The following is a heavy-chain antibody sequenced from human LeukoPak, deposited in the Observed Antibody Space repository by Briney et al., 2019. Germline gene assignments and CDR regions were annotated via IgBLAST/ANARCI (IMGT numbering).Heavy chain of an antibody. Sequence: NPSETLSLTCAVYGGSFSGYYWSWIRQPPGKGLEWIGEINHSGSTNYNPSLKSRVTISVDTSKNQFSLKLSSVTAADTAVYYRARGGSRGRWLQLSNAFDIWGQGTMVTVSS. D-gene: IGHD5-24*01. CDR2: INHSGST. CDR3: ARGGSRGRWLQLSNAFDI. J-gene: IGHJ3*02. V-gene: IGHV4-34*01. CDR1: GGSFSGYY.